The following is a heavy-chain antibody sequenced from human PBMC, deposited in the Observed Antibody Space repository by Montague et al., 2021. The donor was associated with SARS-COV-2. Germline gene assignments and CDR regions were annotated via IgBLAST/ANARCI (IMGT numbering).Heavy chain of an antibody. V-gene: IGHV3-11*01. CDR2: ISSSATKI. Sequence: SLRLSCAASEFTFTDYYMRWIRQAPGKGLEWISHISSSATKIFYADSVKGRFTISRDNAKSSLFLQLSSLRAEDTAVYFCARVWAYGFDLWGQGTLVTVSS. CDR3: ARVWAYGFDL. D-gene: IGHD3-10*01. CDR1: EFTFTDYY. J-gene: IGHJ4*02.